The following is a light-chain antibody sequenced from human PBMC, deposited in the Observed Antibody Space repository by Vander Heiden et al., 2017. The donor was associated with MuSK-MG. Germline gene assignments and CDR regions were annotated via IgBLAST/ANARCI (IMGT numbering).Light chain of an antibody. V-gene: IGKV4-1*01. CDR2: WAS. Sequence: DIVMTQSPDSLAVSLGERATINCKSSQSVLYSSNNKNYLAWYQQKPGQPPKLLIYWASTRESGVPDRFSGSGSGTDFTLTISSLQAEDVAVYYCHQDDSTARTFGQGTKLEIK. CDR3: HQDDSTART. CDR1: QSVLYSSNNKNY. J-gene: IGKJ2*02.